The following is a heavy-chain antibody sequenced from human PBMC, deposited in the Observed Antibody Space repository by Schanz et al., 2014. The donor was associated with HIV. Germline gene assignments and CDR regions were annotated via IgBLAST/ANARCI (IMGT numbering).Heavy chain of an antibody. D-gene: IGHD2-2*01. J-gene: IGHJ4*02. Sequence: EVQLLESGGGLVQPGGSLRLSCAASGFTFSSLGMCWVRQAPGEGMEWVSGISEFGGSAWYADSVKGRFTISRENSKNTLYLQMDSLRAEDTALYFCAKSTWVDNCGQGTLVTVSS. CDR3: AKSTWVDN. V-gene: IGHV3-23*01. CDR1: GFTFSSLG. CDR2: ISEFGGSA.